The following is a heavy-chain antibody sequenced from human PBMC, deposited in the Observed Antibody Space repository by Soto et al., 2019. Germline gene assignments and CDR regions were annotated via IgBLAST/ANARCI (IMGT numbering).Heavy chain of an antibody. CDR2: MSYDGSNE. CDR3: AKDGSHNFDY. CDR1: GFTISHYA. Sequence: QVQLVESVGAVVQPGRSLRLSCAASGFTISHYAMHCVRQAPGKGLEWVALMSYDGSNEYYADSVKGRFTISRDNSMNTLYLQMNSLRAEDTAVYYCAKDGSHNFDYWGQGTLVTVSS. J-gene: IGHJ4*02. V-gene: IGHV3-30*18. D-gene: IGHD1-26*01.